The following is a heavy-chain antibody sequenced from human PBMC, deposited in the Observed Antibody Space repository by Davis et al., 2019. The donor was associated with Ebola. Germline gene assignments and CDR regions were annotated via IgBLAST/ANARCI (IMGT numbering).Heavy chain of an antibody. V-gene: IGHV3-48*02. J-gene: IGHJ3*02. Sequence: GESLKISCAASGFTFSSYSMNWVRQAPGKGLEWVSSISSSSSTIYYADSVKGRFTISRDNAKNSLYLQMNSLRDEDTAVYYCARDASGYQLLSNAFDIWGQGTMVTVSS. CDR3: ARDASGYQLLSNAFDI. CDR2: ISSSSSTI. CDR1: GFTFSSYS. D-gene: IGHD2-2*01.